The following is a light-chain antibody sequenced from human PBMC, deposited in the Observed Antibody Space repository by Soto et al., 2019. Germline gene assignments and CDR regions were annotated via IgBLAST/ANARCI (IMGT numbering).Light chain of an antibody. Sequence: QSALTQPASVSGSPGQSITISCTGTGSDVGGYDYVSWYQHHPGKAPKVMIYEVTNRPSGVSNRFSGSKSGTSASLAISGLRSEDEAEFYCAAWDDSLSGFVFGTGTKVPVL. CDR3: AAWDDSLSGFV. J-gene: IGLJ1*01. CDR2: EVT. CDR1: GSDVGGYDY. V-gene: IGLV2-14*01.